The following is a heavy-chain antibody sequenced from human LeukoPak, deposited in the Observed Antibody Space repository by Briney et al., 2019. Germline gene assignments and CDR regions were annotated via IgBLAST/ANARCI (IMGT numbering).Heavy chain of an antibody. CDR3: AKDINMVRGVPLKRWFDP. V-gene: IGHV3-30*04. CDR2: ISYDGSNK. Sequence: GGSLRLSCAASGFTFSSYAMHWVRQAPGKGLEWVAVISYDGSNKYYADSVKGRFTISRDNSKNTLYLQMNSLRAEDTAVYYCAKDINMVRGVPLKRWFDPWGQGTLVTVSS. D-gene: IGHD3-10*01. J-gene: IGHJ5*02. CDR1: GFTFSSYA.